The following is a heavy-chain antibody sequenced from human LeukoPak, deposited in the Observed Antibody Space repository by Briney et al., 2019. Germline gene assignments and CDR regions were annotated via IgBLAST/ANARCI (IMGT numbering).Heavy chain of an antibody. CDR1: GGSISSYY. CDR3: TRGLAALSVVRGGYYFDY. CDR2: ICTSGST. Sequence: SETMSLTCTVSGGSISSYYWSWIRQPAGKGLEWIGRICTSGSTNYNPSLKSRVTMSVDTSKNQFSLKLSSVTAADTAVYYCTRGLAALSVVRGGYYFDYWGQGTLVTVSS. V-gene: IGHV4-4*07. D-gene: IGHD3-10*01. J-gene: IGHJ4*02.